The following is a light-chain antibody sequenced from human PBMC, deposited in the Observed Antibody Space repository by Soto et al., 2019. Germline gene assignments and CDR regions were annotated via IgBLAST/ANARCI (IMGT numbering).Light chain of an antibody. CDR1: PSVLSSSNNNNY. CDR3: QQGSTWPWT. V-gene: IGKV3-11*01. CDR2: EAS. Sequence: VLIPCPDSLSVCLGERATIKCKSSPSVLSSSNNNNYIAWYQQKLGQAPRLLIYEASDRPTGIPARFSGSGSGTDFTLIISSLEPEDFAVYYCQQGSTWPWTFGQGTKVDI. J-gene: IGKJ1*01.